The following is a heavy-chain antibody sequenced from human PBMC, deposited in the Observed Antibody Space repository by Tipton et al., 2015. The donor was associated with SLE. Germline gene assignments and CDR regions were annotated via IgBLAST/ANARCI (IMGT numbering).Heavy chain of an antibody. CDR2: IYYSGRT. V-gene: IGHV4-39*07. D-gene: IGHD3-10*01. Sequence: TLSLTCTVSCGSISSSSYYLGWIRPPPGKGLEWVGRIYYSGRTNYNPTLKSRVTISVDTSKSQFSLKLSSVAAADTDVYFCARQDYFGSGSYWGQGTLVTVS. J-gene: IGHJ4*02. CDR3: ARQDYFGSGSY. CDR1: CGSISSSSYY.